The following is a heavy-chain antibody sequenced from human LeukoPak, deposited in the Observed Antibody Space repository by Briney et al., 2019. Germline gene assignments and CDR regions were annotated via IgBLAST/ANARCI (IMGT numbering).Heavy chain of an antibody. J-gene: IGHJ4*02. CDR3: AKDPSYYGSGSYGPDY. V-gene: IGHV3-30*18. CDR1: GFTFSSYG. Sequence: GGSLRLSCAASGFTFSSYGMHWVRQAPGKGLEWVAVISYHGSNKYYADSVKGRFTISRDNSKNTLYLQMNSLRAEDTAVYYCAKDPSYYGSGSYGPDYWGQGTLVTVSS. D-gene: IGHD3-10*01. CDR2: ISYHGSNK.